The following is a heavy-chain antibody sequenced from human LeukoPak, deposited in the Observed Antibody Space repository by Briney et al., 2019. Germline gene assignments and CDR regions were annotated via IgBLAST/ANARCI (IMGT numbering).Heavy chain of an antibody. CDR3: AKSAGTGSYFQH. V-gene: IGHV3-30*18. J-gene: IGHJ1*01. D-gene: IGHD6-13*01. CDR2: ISYDGSNK. Sequence: GGSLRLSCAASGFTFSRYAMHWVRQAPGKGLEWMAVISYDGSNKYYVDSVKGRFTISRDNSKNTLYLQMNSLRPEDTAVYYCAKSAGTGSYFQHWGQGTLVTVSS. CDR1: GFTFSRYA.